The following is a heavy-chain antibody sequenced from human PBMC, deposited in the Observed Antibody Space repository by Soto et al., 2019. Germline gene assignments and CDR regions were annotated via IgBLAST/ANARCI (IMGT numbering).Heavy chain of an antibody. CDR3: ARGTLWSCYYHRKLVC. J-gene: IGHJ4*02. CDR1: GGPFSSYA. Sequence: SVKVSCKACGGPFSSYAISCVRQAPGQGLEWMGGIIPIFGTANYAQKFPVRVTIIADESKSTAYMELSRLRSEDTSVYYSARGTLWSCYYHRKLVCWSQGTVVTGAS. D-gene: IGHD3-3*01. V-gene: IGHV1-69*13. CDR2: IIPIFGTA.